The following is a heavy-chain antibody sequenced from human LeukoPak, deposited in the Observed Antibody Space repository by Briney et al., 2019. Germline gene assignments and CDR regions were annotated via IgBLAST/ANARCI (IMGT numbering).Heavy chain of an antibody. CDR2: IDPSDSYT. V-gene: IGHV5-10-1*01. CDR1: GYSFTSYW. J-gene: IGHJ5*02. Sequence: GESLKISCKGSGYSFTSYWISWVRQMPGKGLEWMGRIDPSDSYTNYSPSFQGHVTISADKSISTAYLQWSSLKASDTAMYYCARTPPLLWSGELLFHTNWFDPWGQGTLVTVSS. D-gene: IGHD3-10*01. CDR3: ARTPPLLWSGELLFHTNWFDP.